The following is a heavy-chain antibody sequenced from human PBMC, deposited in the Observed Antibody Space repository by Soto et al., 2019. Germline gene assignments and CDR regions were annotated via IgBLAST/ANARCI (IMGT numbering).Heavy chain of an antibody. J-gene: IGHJ6*03. CDR3: ARGEGGKYYYYYYMDV. V-gene: IGHV1-8*01. CDR1: GYTFTSYD. D-gene: IGHD3-16*01. Sequence: ASVKVSCKASGYTFTSYDINWVRQATGQGLEWMGWMNPNSGNTGYAQKFQGRVTMTRNTSISTAYMELSSLRSEDTAVYYCARGEGGKYYYYYYMDVWGKGTTVTVSS. CDR2: MNPNSGNT.